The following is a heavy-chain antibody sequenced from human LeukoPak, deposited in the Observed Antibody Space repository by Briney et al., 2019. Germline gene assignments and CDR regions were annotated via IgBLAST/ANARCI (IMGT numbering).Heavy chain of an antibody. CDR3: AKDSPVDY. CDR2: ISSGSSTI. V-gene: IGHV3-48*01. J-gene: IGHJ4*02. Sequence: GGSLRLSCAASGFTFSRYSMNWVRQAPGKGLEWVSYISSGSSTIYYADSVKGRFTISRDNAKNSVYLQMNSLRAEDTAVYYCAKDSPVDYWGQGTLVTVSS. CDR1: GFTFSRYS.